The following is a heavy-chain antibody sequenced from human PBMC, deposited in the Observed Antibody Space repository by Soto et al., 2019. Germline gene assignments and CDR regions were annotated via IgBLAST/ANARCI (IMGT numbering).Heavy chain of an antibody. CDR3: AKVGYDILTGYSYYYYYYMDV. D-gene: IGHD3-9*01. Sequence: EVQLLESGGGLVQPGGSLRLSCAASGFTFSSYAMSWVRQAPGKGLEWVSAISGSGGSTYYADSVKGRFTISRDNSKNTLYLQMNSLRAEDTAVYYCAKVGYDILTGYSYYYYYYMDVWGKGTTVTVSS. J-gene: IGHJ6*03. CDR1: GFTFSSYA. V-gene: IGHV3-23*01. CDR2: ISGSGGST.